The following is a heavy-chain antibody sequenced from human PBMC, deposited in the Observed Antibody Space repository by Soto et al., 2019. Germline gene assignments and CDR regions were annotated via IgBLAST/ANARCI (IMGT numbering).Heavy chain of an antibody. CDR1: GFTFSNAW. Sequence: GGSLRLSCAASGFTFSNAWMSWVRQAPGKGLEWVGRIKSKTDGGTTDYAAPVKGRFTISRDDSKNTLYLQMNSLKTEDTAVYYCTTELGYCSSTSCLLLDVWGKGTTVTVSS. D-gene: IGHD2-2*01. CDR2: IKSKTDGGTT. CDR3: TTELGYCSSTSCLLLDV. V-gene: IGHV3-15*01. J-gene: IGHJ6*04.